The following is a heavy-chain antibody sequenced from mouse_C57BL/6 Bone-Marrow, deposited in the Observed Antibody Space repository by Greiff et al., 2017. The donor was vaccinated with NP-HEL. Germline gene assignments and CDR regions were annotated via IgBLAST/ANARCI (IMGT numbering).Heavy chain of an antibody. J-gene: IGHJ2*01. CDR3: AREGDSITTVVATYYFDD. Sequence: QVQLKESGAELVKPGASVKISCKASGYTFTDYYINWVKQRPGQGLEWIGKIGPGSGSTYYNEKFKGKATLTADKSSSTAYMQLSSLTSEDSAVYLCAREGDSITTVVATYYFDDWGQGTTLTVSS. D-gene: IGHD1-1*01. CDR2: IGPGSGST. V-gene: IGHV1-77*01. CDR1: GYTFTDYY.